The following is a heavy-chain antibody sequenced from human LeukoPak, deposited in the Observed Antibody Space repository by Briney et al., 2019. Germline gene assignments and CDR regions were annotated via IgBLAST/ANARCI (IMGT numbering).Heavy chain of an antibody. D-gene: IGHD6-19*01. CDR2: IYHSGSR. J-gene: IGHJ4*02. CDR1: DDSITTYY. Sequence: SETLSLTCTVSDDSITTYYWSWIRQPPGKGLEWIGYIYHSGSRSYNPSLKSRVTISVDTSKSQLSLRLTSVSAADTAVYYCAISKIAVAGFFDFWGQGSLVTVSS. V-gene: IGHV4-59*01. CDR3: AISKIAVAGFFDF.